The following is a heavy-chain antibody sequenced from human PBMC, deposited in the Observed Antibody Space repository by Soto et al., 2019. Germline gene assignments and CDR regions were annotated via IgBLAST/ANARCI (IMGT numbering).Heavy chain of an antibody. CDR3: ARQSQCYCSGGICCGSMSV. D-gene: IGHD2-15*01. CDR1: GYSFISHH. CDR2: INPSGGGT. Sequence: QVQLVQSGAEVKKPGASVKVSCEASGYSFISHHMLWVRQAPGQGLEWMGIINPSGGGTRYAQKFQDRVTMTRDTSTSTVYMQLSGLRSEDTAVYYCARQSQCYCSGGICCGSMSVLSQGSTVTVS. J-gene: IGHJ6*02. V-gene: IGHV1-46*01.